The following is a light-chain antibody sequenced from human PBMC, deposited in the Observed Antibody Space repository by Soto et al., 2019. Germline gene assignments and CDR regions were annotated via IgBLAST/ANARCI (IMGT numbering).Light chain of an antibody. Sequence: DGVMTQSPLSLPVTLGQPSSIFCMSIQSLVYSDGKTYLNWFQQRPGQSPRXLIYKVSNRDSGVPERFRGSGSGTDFTLNISGLQPEDFDTYYCQQSYNNPWTFGQGTKVDIK. CDR1: QSLVYSDGKTY. CDR2: KVS. CDR3: QQSYNNPWT. V-gene: IGKV2-30*01. J-gene: IGKJ1*01.